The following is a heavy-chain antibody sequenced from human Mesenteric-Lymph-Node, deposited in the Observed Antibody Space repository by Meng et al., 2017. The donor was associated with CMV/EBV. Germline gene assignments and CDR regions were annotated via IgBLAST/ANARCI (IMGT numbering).Heavy chain of an antibody. V-gene: IGHV1-2*02. CDR2: INPKNGDT. D-gene: IGHD5/OR15-5a*01. CDR3: ARDPPAGVSINFEY. CDR1: GYTFADYY. Sequence: ASVKVSCKGSGYTFADYYIHWVRQAPGQGLEWMGWINPKNGDTMYSPRFYGRVTMTRDTSINTGYMDLSSLRSDDTAVYYCARDPPAGVSINFEYWGQGTLVTVSS. J-gene: IGHJ4*02.